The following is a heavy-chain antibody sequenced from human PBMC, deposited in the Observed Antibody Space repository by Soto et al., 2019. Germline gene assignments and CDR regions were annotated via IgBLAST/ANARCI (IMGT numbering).Heavy chain of an antibody. V-gene: IGHV3-48*01. CDR3: ARDVLFRRYFMDV. CDR1: GFSLSSYS. CDR2: ISRSSSTI. J-gene: IGHJ6*04. Sequence: PGGSLRLSCAASGFSLSSYSINWVRQAPGKGLEWLSCISRSSSTIYYADSVKGRFTISRDNAKNSLYLQMNSLRAEDTAVYFCARDVLFRRYFMDVWGKGTTVTVSS. D-gene: IGHD2-8*01.